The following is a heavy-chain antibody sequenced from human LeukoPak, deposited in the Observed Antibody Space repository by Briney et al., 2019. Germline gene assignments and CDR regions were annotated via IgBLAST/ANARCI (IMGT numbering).Heavy chain of an antibody. Sequence: GGSLRLSCAASGFTFSSYEMNWVRQAPGKGVEWVTYIYSSGSNIYYADSVKGRFTISRDNAKNSLYLQMNSLRAEDTAVYYCAREGGDGYNVGFDYWGQGTLVTVSS. V-gene: IGHV3-48*03. CDR1: GFTFSSYE. CDR2: IYSSGSNI. D-gene: IGHD5-24*01. J-gene: IGHJ4*02. CDR3: AREGGDGYNVGFDY.